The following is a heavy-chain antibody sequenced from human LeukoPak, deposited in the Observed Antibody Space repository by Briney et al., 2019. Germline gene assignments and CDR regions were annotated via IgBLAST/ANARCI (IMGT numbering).Heavy chain of an antibody. V-gene: IGHV5-51*01. Sequence: GGSLRLSCAASGFDFHNYVIHWVRQAPGKGREWMGIIYPGDSDTRYSPSFQGQVTISADKSISTAYLQWSSLKASDTAMYYCARVVGSYSIFDYWGQGTLVTVSS. CDR1: GFDFHNYV. J-gene: IGHJ4*02. CDR3: ARVVGSYSIFDY. D-gene: IGHD1-26*01. CDR2: IYPGDSDT.